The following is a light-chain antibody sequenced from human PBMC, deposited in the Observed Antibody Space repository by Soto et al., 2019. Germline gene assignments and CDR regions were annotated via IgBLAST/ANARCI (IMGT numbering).Light chain of an antibody. Sequence: DIRMTQSPSTLSASVGDRVTITCRASQNINNWLAWYQQKPGKAPKLLIYDASSLGSGVPSRFSGSGSGTEFTLTIASLQPDDFATYYCQQYNHFFGPGTKVDIK. V-gene: IGKV1-5*01. J-gene: IGKJ3*01. CDR1: QNINNW. CDR3: QQYNHF. CDR2: DAS.